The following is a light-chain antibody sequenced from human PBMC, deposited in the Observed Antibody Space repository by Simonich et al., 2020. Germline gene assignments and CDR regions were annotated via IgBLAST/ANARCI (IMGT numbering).Light chain of an antibody. CDR2: WES. CDR1: QSVLYSSKNKNY. J-gene: IGKJ1*01. CDR3: QQYYSTPWT. Sequence: DIVLTQSPDHLAVPLVERATINCNSSQSVLYSSKNKNYFAWDQQKPGHPPKLLMYWESTRESGVPDRFSGSGSGKDFTLTISSLQSEDLAVYYCQQYYSTPWTFGQGTKVEIK. V-gene: IGKV4-1*01.